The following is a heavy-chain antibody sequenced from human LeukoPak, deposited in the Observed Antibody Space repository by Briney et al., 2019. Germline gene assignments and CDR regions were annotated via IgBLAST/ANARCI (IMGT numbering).Heavy chain of an antibody. CDR3: ARDQSCSSTSCYFFYYYYYMDV. Sequence: ASVKVSCKASGYTFTGYYMHWVRQDPGQGLEWMGRINPNSGGTNYAQKFQGRVTMTRDTSISTAYMELSRLRSDDTAVYYCARDQSCSSTSCYFFYYYYYMDVWGKGTTVTVSS. J-gene: IGHJ6*03. CDR2: INPNSGGT. V-gene: IGHV1-2*06. CDR1: GYTFTGYY. D-gene: IGHD2-2*01.